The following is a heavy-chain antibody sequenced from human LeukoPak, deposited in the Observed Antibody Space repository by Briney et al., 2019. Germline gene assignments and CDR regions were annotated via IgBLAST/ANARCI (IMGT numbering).Heavy chain of an antibody. V-gene: IGHV3-7*03. CDR3: ARVLVGFFDY. CDR1: GFTFSNYW. Sequence: GGSLRPSCAASGFTFSNYWMSWVRQAPGKGLEWVANIRQDGSEKYYVDSVKGRFTISRDNAKNSLCLQMNSLRAEDTAVYYCARVLVGFFDYWGQGTLVTVSS. D-gene: IGHD2/OR15-2a*01. CDR2: IRQDGSEK. J-gene: IGHJ4*02.